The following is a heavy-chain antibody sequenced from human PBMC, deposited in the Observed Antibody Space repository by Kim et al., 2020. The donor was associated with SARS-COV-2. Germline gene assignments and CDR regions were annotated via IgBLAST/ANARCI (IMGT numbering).Heavy chain of an antibody. D-gene: IGHD3-9*01. CDR2: INHSGST. CDR1: GGSFSGYY. V-gene: IGHV4-34*01. J-gene: IGHJ6*02. Sequence: SETLSLTCAVYGGSFSGYYWSWIRQPPGKGLEWIGEINHSGSTNYNPSLKSRVTISVGTSKNQFSLKLSSVTAADTAVYYCARSDTYYDILTGYRGYYYYGMDVWGQGTTVTVSS. CDR3: ARSDTYYDILTGYRGYYYYGMDV.